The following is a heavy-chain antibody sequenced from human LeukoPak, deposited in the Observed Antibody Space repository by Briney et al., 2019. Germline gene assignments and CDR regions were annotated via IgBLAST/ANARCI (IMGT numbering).Heavy chain of an antibody. CDR1: GDSVSSNSAA. CDR2: TYYRSKWYN. Sequence: SQTLSLTCAISGDSVSSNSAAWNWIRQSPSGGLEWLGRTYYRSKWYNDYAVSVKSRITINPDTSKNQFSLQLNSVTPEDTAVYYCAISQWMVGKHWFDPWGQGTLVTVSS. CDR3: AISQWMVGKHWFDP. J-gene: IGHJ5*02. D-gene: IGHD6-19*01. V-gene: IGHV6-1*01.